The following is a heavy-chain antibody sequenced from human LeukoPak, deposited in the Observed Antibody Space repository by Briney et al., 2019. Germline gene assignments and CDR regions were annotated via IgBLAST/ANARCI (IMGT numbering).Heavy chain of an antibody. CDR2: IYYSGST. J-gene: IGHJ3*02. V-gene: IGHV4-59*01. CDR3: ARGAAYDILTEGAFDI. Sequence: RTSETLSLTCTVSGGSINSYYWSWIRQSPGKGLEWIGYIYYSGSTNCNPSLKSRVTISVDTSKNQFSLKLSSVTAADTAVYYCARGAAYDILTEGAFDIWGQGTMVTVSS. CDR1: GGSINSYY. D-gene: IGHD3-9*01.